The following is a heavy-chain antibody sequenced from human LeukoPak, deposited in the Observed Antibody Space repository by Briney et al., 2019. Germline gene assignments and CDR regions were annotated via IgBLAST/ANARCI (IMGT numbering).Heavy chain of an antibody. CDR2: ISGSVGET. CDR3: AERGVCVRVFLSRLHKGGFFFDL. Sequence: GGSLRLSCAVSGITLSNYGMTWVRQAPGKGLEWVAGISGSVGETNYADSVKGRFTISRDNAKNTLYLQMNSMRAEDTAVYFWAERGVCVRVFLSRLHKGGFFFDLRGQGALVAVSS. V-gene: IGHV3-23*01. J-gene: IGHJ4*02. D-gene: IGHD3-10*02. CDR1: GITLSNYG.